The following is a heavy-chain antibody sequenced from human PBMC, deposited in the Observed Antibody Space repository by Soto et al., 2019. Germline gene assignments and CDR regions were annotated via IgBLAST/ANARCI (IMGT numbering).Heavy chain of an antibody. CDR2: IYYSGST. CDR3: ARGGSSWRHWFDP. J-gene: IGHJ5*02. V-gene: IGHV4-61*01. Sequence: PSETLSLTCTVSGGSVSSGSYYWSWIRQPPGKGLEWIGYIYYSGSTNYNPSLKSRVTISVDTSKNQFSLKLSSVTAADTAVYYCARGGSSWRHWFDPWGQGTLVTAPQ. D-gene: IGHD6-13*01. CDR1: GGSVSSGSYY.